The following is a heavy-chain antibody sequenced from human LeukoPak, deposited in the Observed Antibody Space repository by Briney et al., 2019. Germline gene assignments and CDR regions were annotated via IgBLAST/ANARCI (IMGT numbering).Heavy chain of an antibody. Sequence: GASVKVSCTASGGTFSSYAISWVRQAPGQGLEWMGRIIPILGMANYAQKFQGRVTITADKSTSTAYMELSSLRSGDTAVYYFERDRGVLRYFDWLLPLDYWGQGTLVTVSS. CDR2: IIPILGMA. V-gene: IGHV1-69*04. CDR3: ERDRGVLRYFDWLLPLDY. J-gene: IGHJ4*02. D-gene: IGHD3-9*01. CDR1: GGTFSSYA.